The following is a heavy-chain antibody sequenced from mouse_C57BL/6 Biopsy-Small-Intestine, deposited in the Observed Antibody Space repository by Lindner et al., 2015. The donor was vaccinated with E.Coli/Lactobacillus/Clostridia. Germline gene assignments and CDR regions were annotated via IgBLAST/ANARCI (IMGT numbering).Heavy chain of an antibody. Sequence: SVKVSCKASGCTFTSYGISWVRQAPGQGLEWMGWISTYNGNTKYAQKFQGRVTMPTDTSTSTVYMELRSLISDDTAVYYCARGVSSFDYWGQGTLVTVSS. J-gene: IGHJ4*01. V-gene: IGHV1-7*01. CDR2: ISTYNGNT. CDR3: ARGVSSFDY. CDR1: GCTFTSYG.